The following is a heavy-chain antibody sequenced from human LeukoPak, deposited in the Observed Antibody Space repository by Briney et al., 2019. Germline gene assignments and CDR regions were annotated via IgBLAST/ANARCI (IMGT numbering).Heavy chain of an antibody. CDR3: ARDRGNYYDSSGDKCFGY. Sequence: ASVKVSCKASGYTFTGYYMHWVRQAPGQGLEWMGRINPNSGGTNYAQKSQGRVTMTRDTSISTAYMELSRLRSDDTAVYYCARDRGNYYDSSGDKCFGYWGQGTLVTVSS. CDR2: INPNSGGT. V-gene: IGHV1-2*06. D-gene: IGHD3-22*01. J-gene: IGHJ4*02. CDR1: GYTFTGYY.